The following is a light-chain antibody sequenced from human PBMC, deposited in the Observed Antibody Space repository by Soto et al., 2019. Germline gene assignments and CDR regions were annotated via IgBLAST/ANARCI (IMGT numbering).Light chain of an antibody. J-gene: IGLJ2*01. CDR3: QSYDSSLSGSRDVV. CDR1: SSNIGAGYD. V-gene: IGLV1-40*01. Sequence: QSVLTQPPSVSGAPGQRVTISCTGSSSNIGAGYDVHWYQQLPGTAPKLLIYGNSNRPSGVPDRFSGSKSGTSASLAITGLQAEDEADYYCQSYDSSLSGSRDVVFGGGTKVIVL. CDR2: GNS.